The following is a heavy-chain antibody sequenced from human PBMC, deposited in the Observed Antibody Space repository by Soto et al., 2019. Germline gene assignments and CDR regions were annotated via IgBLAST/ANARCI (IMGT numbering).Heavy chain of an antibody. Sequence: ASVKVSCKASGYTFTGYYMHWVRQAPGQGLEWMGWINPNSGGTNYAQKFQGRVTMTRDTSISTAYMELSRLRSDDTAVYYCARAAVADIHGMDVWGQGTTVTVSS. V-gene: IGHV1-2*02. CDR2: INPNSGGT. CDR1: GYTFTGYY. CDR3: ARAAVADIHGMDV. J-gene: IGHJ6*02. D-gene: IGHD6-19*01.